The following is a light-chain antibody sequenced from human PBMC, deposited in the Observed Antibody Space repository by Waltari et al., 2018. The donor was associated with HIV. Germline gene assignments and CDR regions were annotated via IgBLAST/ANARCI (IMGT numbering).Light chain of an antibody. V-gene: IGLV1-44*01. CDR2: TNT. J-gene: IGLJ2*01. CDR1: SSNIGDNT. CDR3: ATWDDSLNGHVV. Sequence: QSVLTQPPSASGTPGQRVTISCSGSSSNIGDNTVNWYQQLPGTAPKLLIYTNTQRPSGVPDRFSGSKSGTSASLAISGLQSEDEADYYCATWDDSLNGHVVFGG.